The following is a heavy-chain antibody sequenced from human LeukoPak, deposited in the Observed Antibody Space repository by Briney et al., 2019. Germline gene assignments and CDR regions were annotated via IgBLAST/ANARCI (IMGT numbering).Heavy chain of an antibody. Sequence: SETLSLTCTVSGGSISGGGYYWSWIRQHPGKGLEWIGYIYYSGSTYYNPSLKSRVTISVDTSKNQFSLKLSSVTAADTAVYYCAREGAVYRWFDPWGQGTLVAVSS. V-gene: IGHV4-31*03. D-gene: IGHD6-6*01. CDR3: AREGAVYRWFDP. CDR1: GGSISGGGYY. CDR2: IYYSGST. J-gene: IGHJ5*02.